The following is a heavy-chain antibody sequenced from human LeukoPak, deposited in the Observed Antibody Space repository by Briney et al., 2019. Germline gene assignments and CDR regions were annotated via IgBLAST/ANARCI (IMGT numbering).Heavy chain of an antibody. Sequence: GGSLRLSCAASGFRFDDYAMHWVRHAPGKGLEWVSGISWDSAAIGYADSVRGRFTLSRDNAKNSLFLQMSSLRVDDTALYYCTKRARMGIAAAGDGFHIWGQGTMVTVSS. CDR1: GFRFDDYA. J-gene: IGHJ3*02. CDR2: ISWDSAAI. CDR3: TKRARMGIAAAGDGFHI. V-gene: IGHV3-9*01. D-gene: IGHD6-13*01.